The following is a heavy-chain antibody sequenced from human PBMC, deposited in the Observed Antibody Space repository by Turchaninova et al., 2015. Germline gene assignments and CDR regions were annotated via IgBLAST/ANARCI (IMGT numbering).Heavy chain of an antibody. CDR1: GYTFTGYY. D-gene: IGHD3-3*01. CDR2: TNPNSGGT. CDR3: ARVGSGDFWSGD. J-gene: IGHJ4*02. Sequence: QVQLVQSGAEVKKPGASVKVSCKASGYTFTGYYIHWERQTPGQGLEWMGQTNPNSGGTNYAQRFQGGVTMTRDTSISTAYMELSRLTSDDTAVYYCARVGSGDFWSGDWGQGTLVTVSS. V-gene: IGHV1-2*06.